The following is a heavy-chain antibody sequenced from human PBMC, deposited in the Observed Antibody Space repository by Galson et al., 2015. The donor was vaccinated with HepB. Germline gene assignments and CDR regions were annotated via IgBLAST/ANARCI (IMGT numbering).Heavy chain of an antibody. Sequence: SVKVSCKASGYTLTGYYMHWVRQAPGQGLEWMGRINPNSGGTNYAQKFQGRVTMTRDTSISTAYMELSRLRSDDTAVYYCASVPYYGDYDNWFDPWGQGTLVTVSA. D-gene: IGHD4-17*01. J-gene: IGHJ5*02. CDR1: GYTLTGYY. V-gene: IGHV1-2*06. CDR2: INPNSGGT. CDR3: ASVPYYGDYDNWFDP.